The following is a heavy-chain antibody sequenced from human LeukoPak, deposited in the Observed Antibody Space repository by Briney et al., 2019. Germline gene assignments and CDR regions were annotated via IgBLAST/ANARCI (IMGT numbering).Heavy chain of an antibody. J-gene: IGHJ6*03. V-gene: IGHV1-2*02. CDR2: INPDGGVT. Sequence: GASVKVSCKASGHTFTSYDINWVRQAPGQGLEWMGWINPDGGVTKSAQNFQGRVTMTRDKSINTVYMELSGLTSDDTALYYCARGPNHYYYMDFWGTGTTVSVSS. CDR1: GHTFTSYD. CDR3: ARGPNHYYYMDF. D-gene: IGHD2-8*01.